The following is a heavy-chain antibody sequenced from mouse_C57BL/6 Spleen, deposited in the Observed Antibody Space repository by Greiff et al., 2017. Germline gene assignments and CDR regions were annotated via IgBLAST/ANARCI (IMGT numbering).Heavy chain of an antibody. Sequence: QVQLQQPGAELVKPGASVKLSCKASGYTFTSYWMHWVKQRPGQGLEWIGMIHPNSGSTNYNEKFKSKATLTVDKSSSTAYMQLSSLTSEDSAVYYGAMPPIYYCGSTNYFDYWGQGTTLTVSS. CDR1: GYTFTSYW. J-gene: IGHJ2*01. D-gene: IGHD1-1*01. CDR3: AMPPIYYCGSTNYFDY. CDR2: IHPNSGST. V-gene: IGHV1-64*01.